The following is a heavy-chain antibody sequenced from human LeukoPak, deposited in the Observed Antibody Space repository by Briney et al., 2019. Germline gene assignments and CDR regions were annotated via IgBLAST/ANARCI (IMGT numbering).Heavy chain of an antibody. Sequence: ASVKVSCKASGHTFTSYGISWVRQAPGQGLEWMGWISAYNGNTNYAQKLQGRVTMTTDTSTSTAYMELRSLRSDDTAVYYCARTSSSYYYDSSDGAFDIWGQGTMVTVSS. CDR1: GHTFTSYG. CDR3: ARTSSSYYYDSSDGAFDI. J-gene: IGHJ3*02. CDR2: ISAYNGNT. D-gene: IGHD3-22*01. V-gene: IGHV1-18*01.